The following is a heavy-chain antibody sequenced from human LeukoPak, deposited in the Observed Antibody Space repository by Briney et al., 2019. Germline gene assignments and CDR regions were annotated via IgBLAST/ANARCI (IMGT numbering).Heavy chain of an antibody. V-gene: IGHV4-59*12. CDR2: IYYSGST. CDR3: ARHYYDSSGYLGSPNWFDP. Sequence: PSETLSLTCTVSGGSISGSYWSWIRQPPGKGLEWIGGIYYSGSTYYNPSLKSRVTISVDTSKNQFSLKLSSVTAADTAVYYCARHYYDSSGYLGSPNWFDPWGQGTLVTVSS. J-gene: IGHJ5*02. CDR1: GGSISGSY. D-gene: IGHD3-22*01.